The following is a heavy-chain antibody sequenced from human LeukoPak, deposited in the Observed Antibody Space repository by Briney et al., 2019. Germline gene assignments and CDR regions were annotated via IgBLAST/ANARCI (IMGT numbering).Heavy chain of an antibody. CDR1: DDSITMYY. CDR2: VDHTGST. V-gene: IGHV4-59*12. J-gene: IGHJ4*02. D-gene: IGHD6-13*01. CDR3: ARGCRSSSWDCSFDY. Sequence: SETLSLTCSVSDDSITMYYWTWIRQPPGKGLEWIGYVDHTGSTNFNPSLNGRVSISRDTTKNLFSLKLSSVTAADTAVYYCARGCRSSSWDCSFDYWGQGTLVTVSS.